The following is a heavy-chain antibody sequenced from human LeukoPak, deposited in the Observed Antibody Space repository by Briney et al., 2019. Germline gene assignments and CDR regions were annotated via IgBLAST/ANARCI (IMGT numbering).Heavy chain of an antibody. J-gene: IGHJ4*02. CDR2: IYSGGSK. CDR3: IYGYTLDF. V-gene: IGHV3-53*01. Sequence: GGSLRLSCAASGFTVSSNYMNWVRQAPGKGLEWVSVIYSGGSKNYADSVKGRFTIFRDNSKKPLYLQMNSLEAEDQAGYYRIYGYTLDFWGQGTLVTVSS. D-gene: IGHD5-18*01. CDR1: GFTVSSNY.